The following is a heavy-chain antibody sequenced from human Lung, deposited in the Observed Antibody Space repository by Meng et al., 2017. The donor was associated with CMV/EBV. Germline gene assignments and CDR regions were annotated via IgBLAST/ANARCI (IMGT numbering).Heavy chain of an antibody. V-gene: IGHV1-8*01. CDR2: MNPNSGNT. J-gene: IGHJ5*02. Sequence: AEGRKPGAPVKVSCKAFGYTFTSYDINWLRQATGQGLEWMGWMNPNSGNTGYAQKFQGRVTMTRNTSISTAYMELSSLRSEDTAVYYCARGYCSGGSCPVFDPWGQGTLVTVFS. D-gene: IGHD2-15*01. CDR1: GYTFTSYD. CDR3: ARGYCSGGSCPVFDP.